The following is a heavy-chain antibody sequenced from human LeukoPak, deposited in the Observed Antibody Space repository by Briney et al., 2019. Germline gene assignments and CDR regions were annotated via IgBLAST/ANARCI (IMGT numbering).Heavy chain of an antibody. J-gene: IGHJ5*02. D-gene: IGHD3-3*01. CDR2: INHSGST. CDR3: AGGKRITIFGVVTLKGEWFDP. CDR1: GGSFSGYY. V-gene: IGHV4-34*01. Sequence: SETLSLTCAVYGGSFSGYYWSWIRQPPGEGLEWIGEINHSGSTNYNPSLKSRVTISVDTSKNQFSLKLSSVTAADTAVYYCAGGKRITIFGVVTLKGEWFDPWGQGTLVTVSS.